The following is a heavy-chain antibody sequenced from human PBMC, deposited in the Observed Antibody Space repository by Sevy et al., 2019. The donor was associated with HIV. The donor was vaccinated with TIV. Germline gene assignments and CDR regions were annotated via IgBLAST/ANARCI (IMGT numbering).Heavy chain of an antibody. V-gene: IGHV1-2*06. CDR1: GYTFTGYY. CDR3: ARGSFLLWFRESNWFDP. Sequence: ASVKVSCKASGYTFTGYYMHWVRQAPGQGLEWMGRINPNSGGTNYAQKFQGRVTMTRDTSISTAYMELSRLRSDDTAVYYCARGSFLLWFRESNWFDPCGQGTLVTVSS. D-gene: IGHD3-10*01. J-gene: IGHJ5*02. CDR2: INPNSGGT.